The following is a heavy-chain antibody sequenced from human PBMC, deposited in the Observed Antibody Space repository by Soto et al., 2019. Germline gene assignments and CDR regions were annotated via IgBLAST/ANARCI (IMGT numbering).Heavy chain of an antibody. J-gene: IGHJ6*02. Sequence: QVQLVQSGAEVKKPGSSVKVSCKASGGNFRSQSINISWVRQAPGQGLEWMGRAIPVLGVANYAQKFQGRVTITADKSTSTVYMELSSLRPEDTAIYYCARDRHVAAPGTVETNYYYGMDIWGQGTTFTVSS. CDR2: AIPVLGVA. D-gene: IGHD6-13*01. CDR1: GGNFRSQS. CDR3: ARDRHVAAPGTVETNYYYGMDI. V-gene: IGHV1-69*08.